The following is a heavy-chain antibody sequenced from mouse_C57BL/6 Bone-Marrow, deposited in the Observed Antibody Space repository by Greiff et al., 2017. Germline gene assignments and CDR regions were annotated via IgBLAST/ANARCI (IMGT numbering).Heavy chain of an antibody. J-gene: IGHJ3*01. CDR2: IDPSDSYT. CDR3: ARGLLAWFAY. CDR1: GYTFTSYW. D-gene: IGHD2-3*01. V-gene: IGHV1-59*01. Sequence: QVQLQQPGAELVRPGTSVKLSCKASGYTFTSYWMHWVKQRPGQGLEWIGVIDPSDSYTNNNQKFKGKATLTVDTSSSTAYMQLSSLTSEYSAVYFCARGLLAWFAYWGQGTLVTVSA.